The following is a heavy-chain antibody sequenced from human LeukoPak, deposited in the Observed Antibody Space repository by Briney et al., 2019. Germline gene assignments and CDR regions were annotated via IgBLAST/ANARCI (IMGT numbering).Heavy chain of an antibody. Sequence: GGSLRLSCIASGFTFSTYTMSWLRQAPGEGLKWVSGIVVSGDTHYADSVKGRFTISRDNSKNTLYLQMNSLRADDTAVYYCAKDRIYADGLWDFDYWGQGTLVTVSS. V-gene: IGHV3-23*01. CDR2: IVVSGDT. CDR1: GFTFSTYT. CDR3: AKDRIYADGLWDFDY. D-gene: IGHD3-10*01. J-gene: IGHJ4*02.